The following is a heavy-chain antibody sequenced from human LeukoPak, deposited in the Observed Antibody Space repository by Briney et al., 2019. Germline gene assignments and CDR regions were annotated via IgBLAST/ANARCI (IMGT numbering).Heavy chain of an antibody. D-gene: IGHD5-18*01. Sequence: PGGSLRLSCAASGFTFSDYYMSWIRQAPGKGLEWVSYISSSGSTIYYADSVKGRFTISRDNAKNSLYLQMNRLKTEDTAVYYCTTLRPWIQPRWGQGTMVTVSS. CDR1: GFTFSDYY. CDR3: TTLRPWIQPR. V-gene: IGHV3-11*01. J-gene: IGHJ3*01. CDR2: ISSSGSTI.